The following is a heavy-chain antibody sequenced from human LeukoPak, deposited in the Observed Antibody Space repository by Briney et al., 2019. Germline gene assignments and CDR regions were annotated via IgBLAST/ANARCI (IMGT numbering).Heavy chain of an antibody. Sequence: SETLSLTCTVSGGSTSSYYWSWIRQPPGKGLEWIGYIYYSGNTNYNPSLKSRVTISVDTSKNQFSLNLTSMTAADTAVYYCARLSSSRTGVFDPWGQGTLVTVSS. CDR3: ARLSSSRTGVFDP. V-gene: IGHV4-59*08. D-gene: IGHD6-13*01. CDR2: IYYSGNT. CDR1: GGSTSSYY. J-gene: IGHJ5*02.